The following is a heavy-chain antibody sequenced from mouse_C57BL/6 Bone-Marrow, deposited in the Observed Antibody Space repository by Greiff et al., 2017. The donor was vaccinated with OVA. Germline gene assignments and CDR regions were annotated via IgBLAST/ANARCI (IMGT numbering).Heavy chain of an antibody. CDR1: GYTFTSYG. J-gene: IGHJ3*01. Sequence: VHLVESGAELARPGASVKLSCKASGYTFTSYGISWVKQRTGQGLEWIGEIYPRSGNTYYNEKFKGKATLTADKSSSTAYMELRSLTSEDSAVYFCARYDSNGFAYWGQGTLVTVSA. V-gene: IGHV1-81*01. CDR3: ARYDSNGFAY. D-gene: IGHD2-5*01. CDR2: IYPRSGNT.